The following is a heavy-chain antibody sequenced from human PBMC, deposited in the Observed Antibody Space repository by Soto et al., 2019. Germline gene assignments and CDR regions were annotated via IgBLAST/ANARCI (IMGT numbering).Heavy chain of an antibody. Sequence: GGSVXVSFKCSLGTFSMYAIIVLRQAPGQGLDGMGGIIPIFVTANYAQKFQGRVTITADESTSTAYMELSSLRSEDTAVYYCAKNFSGYAAFDIWGQGTMVTVSS. CDR2: IIPIFVTA. CDR3: AKNFSGYAAFDI. D-gene: IGHD5-12*01. J-gene: IGHJ3*02. CDR1: LGTFSMYA. V-gene: IGHV1-69*01.